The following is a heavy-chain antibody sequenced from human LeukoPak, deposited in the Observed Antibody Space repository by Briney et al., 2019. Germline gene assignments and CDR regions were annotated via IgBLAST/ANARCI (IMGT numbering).Heavy chain of an antibody. CDR2: ISGSGGST. V-gene: IGHV3-23*01. CDR1: GFTFSSYE. J-gene: IGHJ6*03. CDR3: AKDEGHYYYYTDV. Sequence: QAGGSLRLSCAASGFTFSSYEMNWVRQAPGKGLEWVSAISGSGGSTYYADSVKGRFTISRDNSKNTLYLQMNSLRAEDTAVYYCAKDEGHYYYYTDVWGKGTTVTVSS.